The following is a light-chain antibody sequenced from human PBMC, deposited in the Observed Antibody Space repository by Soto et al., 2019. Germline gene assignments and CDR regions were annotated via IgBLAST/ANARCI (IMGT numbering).Light chain of an antibody. CDR2: EVS. V-gene: IGLV2-14*01. CDR1: SSDVGAYNY. CDR3: CSYAGSYTFV. Sequence: QSVLTQPASVSGSPGQSITFSCTGTSSDVGAYNYVSWYQQLPGKAPKLIIYEVSNRPSGVSNRFSGSKSGNTASLTISGLQAEDEADYYCCSYAGSYTFVFGIGTKV. J-gene: IGLJ1*01.